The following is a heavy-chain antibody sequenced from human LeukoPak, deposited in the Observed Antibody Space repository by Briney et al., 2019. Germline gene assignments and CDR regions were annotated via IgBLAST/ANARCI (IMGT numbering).Heavy chain of an antibody. J-gene: IGHJ4*02. Sequence: PSETLSLTCTVSGGSISSYYWSWIRQPPGKGLEWIGYIYYSGTTNYNPSLKSRLTMSLDTSKKQLSLRLTSVTAADTAVYYCARHLRSFPDCWGQGTLVTVSS. CDR1: GGSISSYY. CDR3: ARHLRSFPDC. CDR2: IYYSGTT. V-gene: IGHV4-59*08. D-gene: IGHD3-3*02.